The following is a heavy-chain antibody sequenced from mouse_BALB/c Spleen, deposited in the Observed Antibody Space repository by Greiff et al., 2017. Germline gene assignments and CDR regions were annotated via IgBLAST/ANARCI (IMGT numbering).Heavy chain of an antibody. CDR2: IWAGGST. Sequence: VQVVESGPGLVAPSQSLSITCTVSGFSLTSYGVHWVRQPPGKGLEWLGVIWAGGSTNYNSALMSRLSISKDNSKSQVFLKMNSLQTDDTAMYYCARGPPSTRITTWFAYWGQGTLVTVSA. V-gene: IGHV2-9*02. CDR1: GFSLTSYG. CDR3: ARGPPSTRITTWFAY. D-gene: IGHD2-4*01. J-gene: IGHJ3*01.